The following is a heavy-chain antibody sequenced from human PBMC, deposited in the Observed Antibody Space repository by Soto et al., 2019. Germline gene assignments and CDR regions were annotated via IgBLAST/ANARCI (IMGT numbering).Heavy chain of an antibody. CDR1: GYTFTSYG. CDR3: VLGYCSGCRCHRTPRYGMDV. D-gene: IGHD2-15*01. V-gene: IGHV1-18*04. J-gene: IGHJ6*02. Sequence: ASEKVSCKASGYTFTSYGISWVRQAPGQGLEWMGWISAYNGNTNYAQKLQGRVTMTTDTSTSTAYMELRSLRSDDTAVYYCVLGYCSGCRCHRTPRYGMDVWGQGSTVTGSS. CDR2: ISAYNGNT.